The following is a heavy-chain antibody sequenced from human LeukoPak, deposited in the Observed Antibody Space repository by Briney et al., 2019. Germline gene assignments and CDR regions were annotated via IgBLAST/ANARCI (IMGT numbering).Heavy chain of an antibody. CDR2: ISTSGST. CDR3: ARDGYSGNDGL. CDR1: GGSISSYY. V-gene: IGHV4-4*07. Sequence: KASETLSLTCTVSGGSISSYYWSWIRQPAGKGLESIGHISTSGSTNYNPSLKSRVTMSVDTSKNQFSLKMSSVTAADTAVYYCARDGYSGNDGLWGQGTPVTVSS. D-gene: IGHD5-12*01. J-gene: IGHJ4*02.